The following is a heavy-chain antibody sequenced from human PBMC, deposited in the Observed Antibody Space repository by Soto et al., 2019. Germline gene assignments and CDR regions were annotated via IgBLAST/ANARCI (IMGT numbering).Heavy chain of an antibody. D-gene: IGHD2-2*01. CDR1: GYTFTSYG. CDR2: ISAYNGNT. J-gene: IGHJ4*02. CDR3: ARDQSWDIVVVPAPHVDY. Sequence: QVQLVQSGAEVKKPGASVKVSCKASGYTFTSYGISWVRQAPGQGLEWMGWISAYNGNTNYAQKLQGRVTMTTDTSTSTAYMELRSLRSDDTAVYYCARDQSWDIVVVPAPHVDYWGQGTLVTVSS. V-gene: IGHV1-18*01.